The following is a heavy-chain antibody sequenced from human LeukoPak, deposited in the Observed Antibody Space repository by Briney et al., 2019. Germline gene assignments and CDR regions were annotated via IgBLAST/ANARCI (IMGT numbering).Heavy chain of an antibody. CDR3: ARDHRYDSSGYPY. Sequence: GGSLRLSCAASGFSVSSNYMSWVRQAPGKGLEWVSVIYSGRSTYYADSVKGRFIISRDNSKNSLYLQMNSLRAEDTAVYYCARDHRYDSSGYPYWGQGTLVTVSS. CDR1: GFSVSSNY. J-gene: IGHJ4*02. V-gene: IGHV3-66*01. D-gene: IGHD3-22*01. CDR2: IYSGRST.